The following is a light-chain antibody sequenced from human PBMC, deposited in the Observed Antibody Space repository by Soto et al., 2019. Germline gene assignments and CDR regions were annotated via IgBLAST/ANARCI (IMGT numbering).Light chain of an antibody. V-gene: IGKV3-15*01. CDR1: QSVSSN. CDR3: QQYGSSYPWT. J-gene: IGKJ1*01. CDR2: GAS. Sequence: EIVMTQSPATLSVSPWERATLSCMASQSVSSNLAWYHKKPGQAPRILLYGASTRATGIPARFSGGGSGTDFTLTIRRLEPEDFAVYYCQQYGSSYPWTFGQGTKVDI.